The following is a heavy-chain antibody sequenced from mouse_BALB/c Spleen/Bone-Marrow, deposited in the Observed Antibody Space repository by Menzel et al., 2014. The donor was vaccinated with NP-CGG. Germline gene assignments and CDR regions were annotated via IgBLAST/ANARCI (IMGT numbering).Heavy chain of an antibody. CDR3: AREEDFFDY. Sequence: VQLQQSGADLVKPGTSVKLSCKASGYTFTSYWMHWVKQRPGQGLEWIGDIYPGTNSTNYNEKFKTKATLTVDTSSSTAYMQLSSPTSEDSAVYYCAREEDFFDYWGQGTTLKVSS. V-gene: IGHV1-55*01. J-gene: IGHJ2*01. CDR1: GYTFTSYW. CDR2: IYPGTNST.